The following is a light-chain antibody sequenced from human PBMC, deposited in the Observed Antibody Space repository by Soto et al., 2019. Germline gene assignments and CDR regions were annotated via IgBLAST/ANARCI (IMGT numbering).Light chain of an antibody. V-gene: IGKV3-20*01. CDR1: QSVTSSF. J-gene: IGKJ1*01. CDR3: QQYGTSPPWA. Sequence: EIVLTQSPGTLSLSPGERATLSCRASQSVTSSFLAWYQQKPGQAPRLLIYGASSRSTGIPDRFSGSGPGTDFTLSISRLEPEAFAVYYCQQYGTSPPWAFGQGTKVEIK. CDR2: GAS.